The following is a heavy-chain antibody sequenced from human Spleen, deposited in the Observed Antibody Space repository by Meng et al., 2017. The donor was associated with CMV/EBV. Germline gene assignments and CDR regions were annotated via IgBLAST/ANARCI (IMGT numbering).Heavy chain of an antibody. Sequence: SCAASGFTFSNYAMSWVRQAPGKGLEWVSAISGSGGSTYYADSVKGRFTISRENAKNSLYLQMNSLRVGDTAVYYCARGLRIGDYWGQGTLVTVSS. D-gene: IGHD2-15*01. J-gene: IGHJ4*02. CDR2: ISGSGGST. V-gene: IGHV3-23*01. CDR3: ARGLRIGDY. CDR1: GFTFSNYA.